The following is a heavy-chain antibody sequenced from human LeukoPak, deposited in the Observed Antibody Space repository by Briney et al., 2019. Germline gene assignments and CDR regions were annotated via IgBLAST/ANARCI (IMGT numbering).Heavy chain of an antibody. D-gene: IGHD6-19*01. CDR3: AKDLAVAGTREGY. J-gene: IGHJ4*02. V-gene: IGHV3-23*01. CDR1: GFTFSSYA. Sequence: GGSLRLSCAASGFTFSSYAMSWVRQAPGKGLEWVSSISGSRGSTYYADSVKGRFTISGDNSKNTLFLQMNSLRAEDTAVYYCAKDLAVAGTREGYWGQGTLVTVSS. CDR2: ISGSRGST.